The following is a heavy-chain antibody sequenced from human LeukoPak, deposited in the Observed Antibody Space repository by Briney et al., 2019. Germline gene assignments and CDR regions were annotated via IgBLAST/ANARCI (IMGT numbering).Heavy chain of an antibody. CDR2: INHSGST. Sequence: SETLSLTCAVYGGSFSGYYWSWIRQPPGKGLEWIGEINHSGSTNYNSSLKSRVTISVDTSKNQFSLKLNSVTAADTAVYYCARGGPLADYWGQGTLVTVSS. CDR1: GGSFSGYY. J-gene: IGHJ4*02. V-gene: IGHV4-34*01. CDR3: ARGGPLADY.